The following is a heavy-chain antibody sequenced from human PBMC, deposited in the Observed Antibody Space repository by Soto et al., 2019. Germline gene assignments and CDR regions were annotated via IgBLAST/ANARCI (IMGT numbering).Heavy chain of an antibody. CDR1: GFTFSSYA. CDR3: ARDLIPRGYSGYDPR. D-gene: IGHD5-12*01. CDR2: ISYDGSNK. Sequence: QVQLVESGGGVVQPGRSLRLSCAASGFTFSSYAMHWVRQAPGKGLEWVAVISYDGSNKYYADSVKGRFTISRDNSKNTLYLQMNSLRAEATAVYYCARDLIPRGYSGYDPRGGQGTLVTVSS. J-gene: IGHJ4*02. V-gene: IGHV3-30-3*01.